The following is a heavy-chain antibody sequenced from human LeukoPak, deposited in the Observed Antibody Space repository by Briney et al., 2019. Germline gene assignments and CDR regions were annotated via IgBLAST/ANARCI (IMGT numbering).Heavy chain of an antibody. V-gene: IGHV3-53*01. Sequence: PGGSLRLSCAASGFTVSSNYMSWVRQAPGKGLEWVSVIYSGGTTYYADSVKGRFTISRDNSKNTLYLQMNSLRAEDTAVYYCARGDYGDYGIDYWGQGTLATVSS. J-gene: IGHJ4*02. CDR2: IYSGGTT. CDR1: GFTVSSNY. CDR3: ARGDYGDYGIDY. D-gene: IGHD4-17*01.